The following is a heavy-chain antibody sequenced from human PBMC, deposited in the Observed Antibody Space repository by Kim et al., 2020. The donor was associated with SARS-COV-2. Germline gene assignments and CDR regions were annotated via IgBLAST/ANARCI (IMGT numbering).Heavy chain of an antibody. D-gene: IGHD6-13*01. Sequence: SETLSLTCDVYGGSFSGSYSGTYWNWIRQPPGKGLEWLGEINHSGSTNYNPSLLSRLTISLDTSKNQLSLNLISVTAADTAVYYCARRRQIAAAGLDYWGQGTPDTASP. J-gene: IGHJ4*02. CDR2: INHSGST. CDR3: ARRRQIAAAGLDY. CDR1: GGSFSGSY. V-gene: IGHV4-34*01.